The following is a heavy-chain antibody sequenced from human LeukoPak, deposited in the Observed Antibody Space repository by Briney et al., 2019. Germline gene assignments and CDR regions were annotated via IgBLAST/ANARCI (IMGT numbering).Heavy chain of an antibody. CDR2: MNPNSGNT. V-gene: IGHV1-8*02. CDR3: ATTTPYSSSLGFDY. D-gene: IGHD6-13*01. CDR1: GGTFSSYA. Sequence: WASVKVSCKASGGTFSSYAISWVRQAPGQGLEWMGWMNPNSGNTGYAQKFQGRVAMTRNTSISTAYMELSSLRSEDTAVYYCATTTPYSSSLGFDYWGQGTLVTVSS. J-gene: IGHJ4*02.